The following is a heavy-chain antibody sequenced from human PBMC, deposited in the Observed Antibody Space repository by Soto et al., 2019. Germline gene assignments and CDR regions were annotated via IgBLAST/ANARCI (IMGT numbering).Heavy chain of an antibody. V-gene: IGHV1-18*01. J-gene: IGHJ6*02. CDR1: GYTFTSYG. Sequence: ASVKVSCKASGYTFTSYGISWVRQAPGQGLEWMGWISAYNGNTNYAQKLQGRVTMTTDTSTSTAYMELRSLRSDDTAVYYCARDWGSGWYEAPYYYYGMDVWGQGTTVTVSS. CDR3: ARDWGSGWYEAPYYYYGMDV. D-gene: IGHD6-19*01. CDR2: ISAYNGNT.